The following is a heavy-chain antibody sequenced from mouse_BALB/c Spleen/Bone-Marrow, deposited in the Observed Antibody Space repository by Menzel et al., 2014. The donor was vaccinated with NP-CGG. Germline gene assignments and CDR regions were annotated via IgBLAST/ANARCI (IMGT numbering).Heavy chain of an antibody. CDR1: GFSLTSYG. CDR2: IRGDGST. J-gene: IGHJ4*01. V-gene: IGHV2-3*01. Sequence: VKLMESGPGLVAPSQSLSITCTVSGFSLTSYGVSWVRQPPGKGLEWLGVIRGDGSTNYHSALISRLSISKDNSKSQVFLKLNSLQTDDTATYQCAKGEYGKRYYVMDYWGQGTSVTVPP. D-gene: IGHD2-10*02. CDR3: AKGEYGKRYYVMDY.